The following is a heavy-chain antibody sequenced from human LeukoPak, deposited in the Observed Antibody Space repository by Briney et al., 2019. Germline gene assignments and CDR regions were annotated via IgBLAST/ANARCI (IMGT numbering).Heavy chain of an antibody. Sequence: GGSLRLSCAASGFMLDDYGMSWVRQAPGKGLEWVSGINWNGGRTGYADSVKGRFTISRDNAKNSLYLQMNSLRDEDTALYYCARDYDYGDYPGYWGQGTLVTVSS. V-gene: IGHV3-20*04. CDR1: GFMLDDYG. J-gene: IGHJ4*02. CDR2: INWNGGRT. CDR3: ARDYDYGDYPGY. D-gene: IGHD4-17*01.